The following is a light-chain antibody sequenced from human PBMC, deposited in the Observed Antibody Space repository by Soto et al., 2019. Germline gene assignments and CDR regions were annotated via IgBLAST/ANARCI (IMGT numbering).Light chain of an antibody. J-gene: IGKJ1*01. CDR3: QQYGSSLT. CDR1: QSVSRK. Sequence: EIVMTQSPVTLSVSPGERATLSCRASQSVSRKLVWYQQKPGQAPRLLIYESSNRATGIAARFSGSGSGTDFTITISRLEHEDFAVYYCQQYGSSLTFGQGTKVDIK. CDR2: ESS. V-gene: IGKV3-20*01.